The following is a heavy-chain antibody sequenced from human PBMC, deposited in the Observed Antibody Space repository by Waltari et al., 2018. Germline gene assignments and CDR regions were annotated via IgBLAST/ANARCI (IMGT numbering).Heavy chain of an antibody. CDR2: IRSKAYGGTT. CDR3: TRDLKAGYYDSSGYDY. CDR1: GFTFGDYA. J-gene: IGHJ4*02. D-gene: IGHD3-22*01. V-gene: IGHV3-49*05. Sequence: EVQLVESGGGLVKPGRSLRLSCTASGFTFGDYALSWFRQVPGKGLEWVGFIRSKAYGGTTEYAASVKGRFTISRDDSKSIAYLQMNSLKTEDTAVYYCTRDLKAGYYDSSGYDYWGQGTLVTVSS.